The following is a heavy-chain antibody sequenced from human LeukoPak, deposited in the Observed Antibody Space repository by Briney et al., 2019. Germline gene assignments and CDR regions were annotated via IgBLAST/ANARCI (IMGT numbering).Heavy chain of an antibody. D-gene: IGHD3-9*01. CDR2: INPNSGGT. CDR1: GYTFTGYY. Sequence: ASVTVSCKASGYTFTGYYMHWVGQAPGQGREWMGWINPNSGGTNYAQKFQGRVTMTRDTSISTAYMELSRLRSDDTAVYYCARPLVRYFDWSHFDYWGQGTLVTVSS. CDR3: ARPLVRYFDWSHFDY. J-gene: IGHJ4*02. V-gene: IGHV1-2*02.